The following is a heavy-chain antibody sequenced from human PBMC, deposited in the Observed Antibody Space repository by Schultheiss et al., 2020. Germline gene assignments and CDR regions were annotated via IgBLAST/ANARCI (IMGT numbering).Heavy chain of an antibody. Sequence: ASVKVSCKASGYTFTSYGISWVRQAPGQGLEWMGWISAYNGNTNYAQKLQGRVTMTTDTSTSTAYMELSRLRSEDTAVYYCARGAMYYYDSSGYRLPFDYWGQGTLVTVSA. CDR1: GYTFTSYG. CDR3: ARGAMYYYDSSGYRLPFDY. V-gene: IGHV1-18*01. J-gene: IGHJ4*02. CDR2: ISAYNGNT. D-gene: IGHD3-22*01.